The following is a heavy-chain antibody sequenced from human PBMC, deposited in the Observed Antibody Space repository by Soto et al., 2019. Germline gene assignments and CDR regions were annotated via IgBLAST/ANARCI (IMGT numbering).Heavy chain of an antibody. CDR1: AFTFSGHP. CDR3: AKCTAMVNDAFDI. D-gene: IGHD5-18*01. CDR2: ISGSGGST. J-gene: IGHJ3*02. Sequence: GVALRLSCAASAFTFSGHPMSWVRQAPGKGLEWASAISGSGGSTYYADSVRGRFTISRDNSKNTLYLQMNSLRAEDTAVYYCAKCTAMVNDAFDIWGQGTMVTVSS. V-gene: IGHV3-23*01.